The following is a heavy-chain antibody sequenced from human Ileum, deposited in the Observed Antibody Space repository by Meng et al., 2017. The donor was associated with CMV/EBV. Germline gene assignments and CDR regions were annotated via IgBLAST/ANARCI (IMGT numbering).Heavy chain of an antibody. V-gene: IGHV3-74*03. D-gene: IGHD1-14*01. CDR1: GFTFSYYW. Sequence: VRRVGAGGGLVGRGGSLRLSCADSGFTFSYYWMHWVRQAPGEGPVWVSRIDTDGTVTSYAESVRGRFTISRDNSKNTLYLQMNDLRAGDSGVYYCVRDLVGNRDSWGHGTLVTVSS. CDR3: VRDLVGNRDS. CDR2: IDTDGTVT. J-gene: IGHJ5*01.